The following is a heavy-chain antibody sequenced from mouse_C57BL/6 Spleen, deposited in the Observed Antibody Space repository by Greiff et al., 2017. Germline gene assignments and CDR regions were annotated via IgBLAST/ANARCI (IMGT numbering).Heavy chain of an antibody. J-gene: IGHJ2*01. D-gene: IGHD6-1*01. CDR3: ARSSLKTYYFDY. CDR1: GYTFTSYG. CDR2: IYPRSGNT. V-gene: IGHV1-81*01. Sequence: VQLQESGAELARPGASVKLSCKASGYTFTSYGISWVKQRPGQGLEWIGEIYPRSGNTYYNEKFKGKATLTADKSSSTAYMELRSLTSEDSAVYFCARSSLKTYYFDYWGQGTTLTVSS.